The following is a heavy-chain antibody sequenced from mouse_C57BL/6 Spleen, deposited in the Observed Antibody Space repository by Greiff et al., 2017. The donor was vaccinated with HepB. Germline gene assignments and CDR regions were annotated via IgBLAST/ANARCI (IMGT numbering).Heavy chain of an antibody. V-gene: IGHV3-6*01. CDR3: ARRNYGNFYAMDY. CDR2: ISYDGSN. D-gene: IGHD2-1*01. CDR1: GYSITSGYY. Sequence: EVQLVESGPGLVKPSQSLSLTCSVTGYSITSGYYWNWIRQFPGNKLEWMGYISYDGSNNYNPSLKNRISITRDTSKNQFFLKLNSVTTEDTATYYCARRNYGNFYAMDYWGQGTSVTVSS. J-gene: IGHJ4*01.